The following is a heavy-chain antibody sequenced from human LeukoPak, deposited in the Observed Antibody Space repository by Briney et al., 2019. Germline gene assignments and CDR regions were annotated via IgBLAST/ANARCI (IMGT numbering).Heavy chain of an antibody. J-gene: IGHJ5*02. Sequence: ASVKVSCKASGYTFTSYGIGWVRQAPGQGLEWMGWISAYNGNTNYAQKLQGRVTMTTDTSTSTAYMELRSLRSDDTAVYYCARVEDWGYCSSTSCYGSWFDPWGQGTLVTVSS. CDR1: GYTFTSYG. CDR3: ARVEDWGYCSSTSCYGSWFDP. CDR2: ISAYNGNT. D-gene: IGHD2-2*01. V-gene: IGHV1-18*01.